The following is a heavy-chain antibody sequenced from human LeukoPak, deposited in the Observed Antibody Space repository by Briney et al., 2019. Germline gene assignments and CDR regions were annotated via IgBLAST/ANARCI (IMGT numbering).Heavy chain of an antibody. Sequence: ASVKVSCKASGYTFTGYYMHWVRQAPGQGPEWMGWINPNSGGTNYAQKFQGRVTMTRDTSISTAYMELSRLRSDDTAVYYCARVLFSGWRPCYYDSSGYIPHGAFDIWGQGTMVTVSS. V-gene: IGHV1-2*02. CDR1: GYTFTGYY. J-gene: IGHJ3*02. CDR2: INPNSGGT. CDR3: ARVLFSGWRPCYYDSSGYIPHGAFDI. D-gene: IGHD3-22*01.